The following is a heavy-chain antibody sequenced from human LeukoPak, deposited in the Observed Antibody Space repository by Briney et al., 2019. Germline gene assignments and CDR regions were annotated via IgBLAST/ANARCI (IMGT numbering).Heavy chain of an antibody. CDR3: ARHGYYYDSSGYYWPYYYYGMDV. D-gene: IGHD3-22*01. CDR2: IYYSGGT. CDR1: GGSISSYY. Sequence: SETLSLTCTDSGGSISSYYWSWIRQPPGKGLEWIGYIYYSGGTTYNPSLKSRITISVDTSKNQFSLKLSSVTAADTAVYYCARHGYYYDSSGYYWPYYYYGMDVWGQGTTVTVSS. V-gene: IGHV4-59*08. J-gene: IGHJ6*02.